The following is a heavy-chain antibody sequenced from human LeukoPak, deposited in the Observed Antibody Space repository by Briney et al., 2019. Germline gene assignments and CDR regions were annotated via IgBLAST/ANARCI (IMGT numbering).Heavy chain of an antibody. CDR2: ISGDGSST. CDR1: GFTFSNHW. Sequence: GGSLRLSCAASGFTFSNHWMHWVRQAPGKGLVWVSRISGDGSSTRYADSVKGRFTISRDNAKNTLFLQMNSLRAEDTALYYCARDNNWNYPDYWGQGTLVTVSS. D-gene: IGHD1-7*01. J-gene: IGHJ4*02. V-gene: IGHV3-74*01. CDR3: ARDNNWNYPDY.